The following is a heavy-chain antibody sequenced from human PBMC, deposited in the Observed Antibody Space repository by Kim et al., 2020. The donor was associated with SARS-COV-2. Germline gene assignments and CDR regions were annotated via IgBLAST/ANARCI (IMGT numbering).Heavy chain of an antibody. V-gene: IGHV3-74*01. J-gene: IGHJ5*02. D-gene: IGHD4-17*01. Sequence: GSGITYADSVKGRFTISRDNAKNTLYLQMNSLRDEDTALYFCVRGGDYGDLWGRGTLVTVSS. CDR3: VRGGDYGDL. CDR2: GSGI.